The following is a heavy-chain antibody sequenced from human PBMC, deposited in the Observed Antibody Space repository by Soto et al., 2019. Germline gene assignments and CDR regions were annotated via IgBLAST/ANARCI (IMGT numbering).Heavy chain of an antibody. D-gene: IGHD3-22*01. CDR3: ARVPNYYDSSGPN. Sequence: SVKVSCKASGGTFSSYAISWVRQAPGQGLEWMGGIIPIFGTANYAQKFQGRVTITADESTSTAYMELSSLRSEDTAVYYCARVPNYYDSSGPNWGQGTLVTVSS. V-gene: IGHV1-69*13. J-gene: IGHJ4*02. CDR1: GGTFSSYA. CDR2: IIPIFGTA.